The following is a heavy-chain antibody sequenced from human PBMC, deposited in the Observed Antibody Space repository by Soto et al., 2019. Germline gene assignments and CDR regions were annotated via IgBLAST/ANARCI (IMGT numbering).Heavy chain of an antibody. V-gene: IGHV3-21*01. CDR2: ISSSSSYI. J-gene: IGHJ5*02. CDR3: ARSPTPNWFDP. CDR1: GVTCGGYG. Sequence: GSMRLWCAAAGVTCGGYGVSWVRQAPGKGLEWVSSISSSSSYIYYADSVKGRFTISRDNAKNSLYLQMNSLRAEDTAVYYCARSPTPNWFDPWGQGTLVTVSS.